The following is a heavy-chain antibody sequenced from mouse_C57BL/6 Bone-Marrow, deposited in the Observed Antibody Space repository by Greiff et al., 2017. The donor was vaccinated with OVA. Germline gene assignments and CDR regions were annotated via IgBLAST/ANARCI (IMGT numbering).Heavy chain of an antibody. CDR2: INPNNGGT. V-gene: IGHV1-22*01. CDR3: ARGGKLRPFAY. Sequence: EVQLQQSGPELVKPGASVKMSCKASGYTFTDYNMYWVKQSHGKSLEWIGYINPNNGGTSYNQKFKGKATLTVNKSSSTAYMELRSLTSEDSAVYYCARGGKLRPFAYWGQGTLVTVSA. J-gene: IGHJ3*01. D-gene: IGHD1-1*01. CDR1: GYTFTDYN.